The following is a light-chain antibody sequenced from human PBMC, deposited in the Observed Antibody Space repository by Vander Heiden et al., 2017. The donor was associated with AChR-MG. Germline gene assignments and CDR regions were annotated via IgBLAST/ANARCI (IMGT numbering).Light chain of an antibody. CDR2: SNN. CDR3: AAWDDSLNGLWV. CDR1: SSNIGSNT. J-gene: IGLJ3*02. V-gene: IGLV1-44*01. Sequence: QSVLTQPPSASGTPGQRVTISCSGSSSNIGSNTVNWYQQLPGTAPKLLIYSNNPRPSGVPDRFSGSKSGTSASLAISGLQFEDEADYYCAAWDDSLNGLWVFGGGTKLTGL.